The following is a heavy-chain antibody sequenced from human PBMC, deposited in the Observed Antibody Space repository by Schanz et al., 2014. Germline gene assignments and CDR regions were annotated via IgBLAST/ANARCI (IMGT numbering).Heavy chain of an antibody. J-gene: IGHJ4*02. CDR1: GYTFTNYG. CDR3: ARGLTPEYFDY. CDR2: INTYNGKT. V-gene: IGHV1-18*04. D-gene: IGHD6-6*01. Sequence: QVELVQSGVEVKKPGASVKVTCKASGYTFTNYGLSWVRQAPGQGLEWMGWINTYNGKTNYAQKFRARVTMTTETLANMVYMEMRTLRSDDTAVYYCARGLTPEYFDYWGQGTLVTVSS.